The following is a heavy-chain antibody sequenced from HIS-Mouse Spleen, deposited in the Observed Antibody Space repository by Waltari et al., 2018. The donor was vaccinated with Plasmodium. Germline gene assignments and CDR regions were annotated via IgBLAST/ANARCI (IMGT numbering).Heavy chain of an antibody. J-gene: IGHJ4*02. CDR2: ISYEGSNK. CDR1: GFTFSSYA. V-gene: IGHV3-30-3*01. CDR3: AREAGSGGLYYFDY. D-gene: IGHD3-10*01. Sequence: QVQLVESGGGVVQPGRSLRLSWAASGFTFSSYAMHWVRPAPGKGLEWVAVISYEGSNKYYADSVKGRFTISRDNSKNTLYLQMNSLRAEDTAVYYCAREAGSGGLYYFDYWGQGTLVTVSS.